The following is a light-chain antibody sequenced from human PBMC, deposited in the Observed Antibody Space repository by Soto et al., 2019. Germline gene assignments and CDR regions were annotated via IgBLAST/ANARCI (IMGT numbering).Light chain of an antibody. J-gene: IGKJ5*01. Sequence: DIQMTQSPSSLSASLGDRVTITCRASQIISIYLNWYQQKPGRAPNLLIYAASGLQSGVPSRFSGSGSETDFNLTISSLQPEDFATYYCQQSYSTPITFGQGTRLEI. CDR2: AAS. V-gene: IGKV1-39*01. CDR3: QQSYSTPIT. CDR1: QIISIY.